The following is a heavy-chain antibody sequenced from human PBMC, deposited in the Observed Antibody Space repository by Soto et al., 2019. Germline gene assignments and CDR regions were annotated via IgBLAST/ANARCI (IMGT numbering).Heavy chain of an antibody. D-gene: IGHD3-9*01. CDR1: GFTFGDYA. Sequence: GSLRLSCTASGFTFGDYAMSWFRQAPGKGLEWVGFIRSKAYGGTTEYAASVKGRFTISRDDSKSIDNLQMNSLKTEDTAVYYCTVLTGYHPGTYYYGMDVWGQGT. CDR3: TVLTGYHPGTYYYGMDV. CDR2: IRSKAYGGTT. J-gene: IGHJ6*02. V-gene: IGHV3-49*03.